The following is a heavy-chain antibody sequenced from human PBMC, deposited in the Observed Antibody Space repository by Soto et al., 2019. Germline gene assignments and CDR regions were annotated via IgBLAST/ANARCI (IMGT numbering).Heavy chain of an antibody. CDR2: IYNTGST. D-gene: IGHD6-25*01. CDR3: ARQRGSNYNYFFGLDV. Sequence: QVQLQESGPGLVKPSQTLSLTCAVSGDSLSSGDYYWNWIRQSPGKDLEWIGKIYNTGSTYYNPSLKSRTAILVDTSKNQFSLQLNSVTAADTAVYYCARQRGSNYNYFFGLDVWGQGTTVIVSS. V-gene: IGHV4-30-4*01. CDR1: GDSLSSGDYY. J-gene: IGHJ6*02.